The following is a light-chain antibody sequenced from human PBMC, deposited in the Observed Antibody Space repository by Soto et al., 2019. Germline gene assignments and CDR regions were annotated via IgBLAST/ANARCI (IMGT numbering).Light chain of an antibody. V-gene: IGKV3-15*01. CDR1: QNININ. Sequence: EIVMTQSPATLSVSPGERATLSCRASQNININLAWYQQKPGQAPRLLIYGGSTRATGIAARFSGSGSGTEFTLTISSLQSEDFAIYYCQQYNNWPPVTFGGGTKVEIK. CDR3: QQYNNWPPVT. J-gene: IGKJ4*01. CDR2: GGS.